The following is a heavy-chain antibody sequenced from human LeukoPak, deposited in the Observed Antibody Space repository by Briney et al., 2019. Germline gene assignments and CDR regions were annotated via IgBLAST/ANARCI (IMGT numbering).Heavy chain of an antibody. J-gene: IGHJ6*03. CDR2: IYTSGST. V-gene: IGHV4-4*07. CDR3: ARDSAAGTYYYYMDV. D-gene: IGHD6-13*01. Sequence: SETLSLTCTVSGGSISSYYRSWIRQPAGKGLEWIGRIYTSGSTNYNPSLKSRVTMSVDTSKNQFSLKLSSVTAADTAVYYCARDSAAGTYYYYMDVWGKGTTVTVSS. CDR1: GGSISSYY.